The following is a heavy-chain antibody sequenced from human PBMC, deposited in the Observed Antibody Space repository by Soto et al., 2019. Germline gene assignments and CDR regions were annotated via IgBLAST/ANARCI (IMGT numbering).Heavy chain of an antibody. J-gene: IGHJ6*03. D-gene: IGHD6-13*01. Sequence: VASVKGSCKASGYIFTDYYMHWVRQAPGQELGWMGRINPNSGGTNYAQKFQGRVTMTRDTSISTAYMELSSLRAEDTAVYYCAREGAADGTSDYYYYLDVWGKGTTVTVSS. CDR1: GYIFTDYY. CDR3: AREGAADGTSDYYYYLDV. V-gene: IGHV1-2*06. CDR2: INPNSGGT.